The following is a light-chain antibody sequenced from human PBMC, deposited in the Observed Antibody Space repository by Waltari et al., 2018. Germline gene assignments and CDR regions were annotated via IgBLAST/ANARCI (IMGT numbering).Light chain of an antibody. V-gene: IGLV4-69*01. J-gene: IGLJ3*02. CDR3: QTGGHGTWV. Sequence: QLVLTQSPSASASLGASVTLTCTLTSGHINNVIAWHQQQPEKGPRYLMKVNSDGSHSKGDEIPDRFSGSSSGAERYLIISSVQSEDEADYYCQTGGHGTWVFGGGTKLTVL. CDR2: VNSDGSH. CDR1: SGHINNV.